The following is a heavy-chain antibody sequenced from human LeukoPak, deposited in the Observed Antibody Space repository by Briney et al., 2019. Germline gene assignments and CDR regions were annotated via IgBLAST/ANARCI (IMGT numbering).Heavy chain of an antibody. CDR3: ARDQHSEIGVGANDY. CDR1: GFTFSSYA. Sequence: PGGPLRLSCAASGFTFSSYAMHWVRQAPGKGLEWVAVISFDGSDKYYADSVKGRFTISRDNSKNTLYLQMNSLRAEDTAVYYCARDQHSEIGVGANDYWGQGTLVTVSS. D-gene: IGHD1-26*01. CDR2: ISFDGSDK. V-gene: IGHV3-30-3*01. J-gene: IGHJ4*02.